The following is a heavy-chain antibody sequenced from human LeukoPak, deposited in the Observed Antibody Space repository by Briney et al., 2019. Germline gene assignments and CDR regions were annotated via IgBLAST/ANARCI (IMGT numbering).Heavy chain of an antibody. Sequence: GASVKVSCKASGYTFTSYGISWVRQAPGQGLEWMGGISAYNGNTNYAQKLQGRVTMTTDTSTSTAYMELRSLRSDDTAVYYCAREGIVVVPAAIRYFDYWGQGTLVTVSS. CDR1: GYTFTSYG. D-gene: IGHD2-2*02. V-gene: IGHV1-18*01. CDR2: ISAYNGNT. CDR3: AREGIVVVPAAIRYFDY. J-gene: IGHJ4*02.